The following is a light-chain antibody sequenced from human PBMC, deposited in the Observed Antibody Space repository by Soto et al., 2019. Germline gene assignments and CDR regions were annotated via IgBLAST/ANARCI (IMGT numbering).Light chain of an antibody. J-gene: IGKJ3*01. Sequence: DIVLTQSPATLSLSPGERATMPGRSSHSVSRYFAWSQQKPGQAPRLLIYDASNRSTGIPARFSGSGSWTDFTLTIYSLQPEDFAVYYCQHRHNFGPGSKVYF. V-gene: IGKV3-11*01. CDR3: QHRHN. CDR2: DAS. CDR1: HSVSRY.